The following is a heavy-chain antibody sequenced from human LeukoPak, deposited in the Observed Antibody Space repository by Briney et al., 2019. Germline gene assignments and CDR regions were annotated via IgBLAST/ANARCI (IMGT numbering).Heavy chain of an antibody. CDR1: GGAFSGYY. CDR2: INHSGST. J-gene: IGHJ3*02. V-gene: IGHV4-34*01. CDR3: ARGLSIAAAGTGYAFDI. D-gene: IGHD6-13*01. Sequence: SETLSLTCAVYGGAFSGYYWSWIRQTPGKGLEWIGEINHSGSTNYNPSLKSRVTISVDTSKNQFSLKLSSVTAADMAVYYRARGLSIAAAGTGYAFDIWGQGTMVTISS.